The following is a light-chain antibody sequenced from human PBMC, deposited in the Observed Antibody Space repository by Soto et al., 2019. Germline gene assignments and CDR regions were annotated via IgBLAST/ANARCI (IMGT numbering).Light chain of an antibody. CDR3: HQYGNSPWT. CDR1: QSGFGPY. CDR2: AAS. Sequence: EIVLTQSPGTLSLSPGDGATLSCRASQSGFGPYLDWLQQRPGQAPSLLVYAASNRATGIPDRFTGSGSGTDFTLTISRLEPEDCAWYYCHQYGNSPWTLGQGTKVEI. J-gene: IGKJ1*01. V-gene: IGKV3-20*01.